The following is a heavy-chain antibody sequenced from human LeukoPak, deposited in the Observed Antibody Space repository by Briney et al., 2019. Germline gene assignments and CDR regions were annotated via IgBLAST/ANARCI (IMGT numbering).Heavy chain of an antibody. CDR1: GFTVSSNY. CDR2: IYTGGST. CDR3: ASAKNYYYYMDV. V-gene: IGHV3-53*01. Sequence: GGSQRLSCAASGFTVSSNYMSWVRQAPGKGLEWVSVIYTGGSTYYADSVKGRFTISRDNSKNTLYLQMNSLRAEDTAVYYCASAKNYYYYMDVWGKGTTVTVSS. J-gene: IGHJ6*03.